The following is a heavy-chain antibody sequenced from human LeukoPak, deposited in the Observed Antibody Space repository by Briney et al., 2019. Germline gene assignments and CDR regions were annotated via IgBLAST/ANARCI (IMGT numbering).Heavy chain of an antibody. D-gene: IGHD3-3*01. V-gene: IGHV1-2*02. CDR3: AISGFGGGLNSQYYYYYMDV. J-gene: IGHJ6*03. CDR2: INPNSGGT. Sequence: ASVKVSCKASGYTFTGYYMHWVRQAPGQGLEWMGWINPNSGGTNYAQKFQGRVTMTRDTSISTAYMELSSLRSEDTAVYYCAISGFGGGLNSQYYYYYMDVWGKGTTVTVSS. CDR1: GYTFTGYY.